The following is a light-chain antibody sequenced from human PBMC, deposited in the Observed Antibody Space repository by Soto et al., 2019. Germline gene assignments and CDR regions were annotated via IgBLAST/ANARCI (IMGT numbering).Light chain of an antibody. Sequence: EIFLTQSPDTLSLSPGERATLSCRASQTISTRHLAWYQQKPGQPPRLLIYGSSTRATGLPDRFTGSGSGTDFTLSISSLQSEDFAVYYCQQFHNWPPITFGQGTRLEI. J-gene: IGKJ5*01. CDR3: QQFHNWPPIT. CDR2: GSS. CDR1: QTISTRH. V-gene: IGKV3-20*01.